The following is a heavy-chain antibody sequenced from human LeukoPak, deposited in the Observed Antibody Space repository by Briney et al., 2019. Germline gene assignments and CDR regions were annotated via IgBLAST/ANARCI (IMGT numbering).Heavy chain of an antibody. J-gene: IGHJ3*02. CDR2: IKQDGSEK. V-gene: IGHV3-7*01. CDR3: AREGRIVVVTATEDDAFDI. D-gene: IGHD2-21*02. Sequence: GESLRLSCAASGFTFTTYWMTWVRQAPGKGLEWVANIKQDGSEKYYVDSVKGRFTISRDNAKNSLYLQMNSLRAEDTAVYYCAREGRIVVVTATEDDAFDIWGQGTMVTVSS. CDR1: GFTFTTYW.